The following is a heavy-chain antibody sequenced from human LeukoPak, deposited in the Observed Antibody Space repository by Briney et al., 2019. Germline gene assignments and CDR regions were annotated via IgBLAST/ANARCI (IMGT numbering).Heavy chain of an antibody. CDR3: AKGGSSGYYSTNYYYMDV. D-gene: IGHD3-22*01. J-gene: IGHJ6*03. CDR2: ICGSGGST. CDR1: GFTFSSYA. Sequence: GSLRLSCAPPGFTFSSYAISWVRQTPGKGLEWVSPICGSGGSTYYADSVKGRFTISGDNSKNTLYLQMNSLRAEDTAVYYCAKGGSSGYYSTNYYYMDVWGKGTTVTVSS. V-gene: IGHV3-23*01.